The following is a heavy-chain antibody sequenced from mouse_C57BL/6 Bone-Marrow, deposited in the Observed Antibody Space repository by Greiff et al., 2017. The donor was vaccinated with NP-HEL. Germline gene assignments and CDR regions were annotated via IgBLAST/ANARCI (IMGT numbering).Heavy chain of an antibody. Sequence: VQLQESGPELVKPGASVKLSCKASGYTFTSYGINWVKQRPGQGLEWIGWIDPRGGSNKYNEKFKGKATLSVDTSSSTAYMELHSLTSEYSAIYFCARSGNYGAMDYWGQGTSVTVSS. CDR1: GYTFTSYG. D-gene: IGHD3-1*01. V-gene: IGHV1-85*01. J-gene: IGHJ4*01. CDR3: ARSGNYGAMDY. CDR2: IDPRGGSN.